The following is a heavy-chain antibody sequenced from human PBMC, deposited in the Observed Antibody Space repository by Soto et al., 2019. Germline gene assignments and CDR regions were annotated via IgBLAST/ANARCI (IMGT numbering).Heavy chain of an antibody. CDR3: ARSQYDSSGYHDAFDI. Sequence: SETLSLTCAVYGGSFSGYYWSWIRQPPGKGLEWIGEINHSGSTNYNPSLKSRVTISVDTSKNQFSLKLSSVTAADTDVYYCARSQYDSSGYHDAFDIWGQGTMVTVSS. J-gene: IGHJ3*02. CDR2: INHSGST. CDR1: GGSFSGYY. D-gene: IGHD3-22*01. V-gene: IGHV4-34*01.